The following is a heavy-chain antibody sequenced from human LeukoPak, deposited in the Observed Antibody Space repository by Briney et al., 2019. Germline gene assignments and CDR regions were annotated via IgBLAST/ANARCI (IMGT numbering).Heavy chain of an antibody. CDR3: AKRCSGGSCYLYYYGMDV. CDR2: ITTSDGNT. J-gene: IGHJ6*02. D-gene: IGHD2-15*01. Sequence: GGSLRLSCAASGFTFSSYTMSWVRQAPGKGLEWVSTITTSDGNTYYADSVKGRFTVSRDNSKNTLYLQMNSLRAEDTAVYYCAKRCSGGSCYLYYYGMDVWGQGTTVTVSS. CDR1: GFTFSSYT. V-gene: IGHV3-23*01.